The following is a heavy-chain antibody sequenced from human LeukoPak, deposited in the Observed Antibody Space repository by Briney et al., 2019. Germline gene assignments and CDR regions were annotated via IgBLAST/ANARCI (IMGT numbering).Heavy chain of an antibody. V-gene: IGHV1-18*01. D-gene: IGHD3-3*01. CDR2: ISAYNGNT. CDR1: GYTFTSYG. CDR3: ARATSTTIFGVVIHFEGEIDY. J-gene: IGHJ4*02. Sequence: ASVKVSCKASGYTFTSYGISWVRQAPGQGLEWMGWISAYNGNTNYAQKLQGRVTMTTDTSTSTAYMELRSLRSDDTAVYYCARATSTTIFGVVIHFEGEIDYWGQGTLVTVSS.